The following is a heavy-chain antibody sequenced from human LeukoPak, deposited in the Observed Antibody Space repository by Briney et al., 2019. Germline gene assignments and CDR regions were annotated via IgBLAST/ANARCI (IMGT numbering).Heavy chain of an antibody. V-gene: IGHV3-66*01. CDR2: IYSGGST. J-gene: IGHJ4*02. CDR1: GFTVSSNY. CDR3: ARDGTGDMYFDY. D-gene: IGHD7-27*01. Sequence: GGSLRLSCAASGFTVSSNYMSWVRQAPGRGLEWVSVIYSGGSTYYADSVKGRFTIPRDNSKNTRYLQMNSLRAEDTAVYYCARDGTGDMYFDYWGQGTLVTVSS.